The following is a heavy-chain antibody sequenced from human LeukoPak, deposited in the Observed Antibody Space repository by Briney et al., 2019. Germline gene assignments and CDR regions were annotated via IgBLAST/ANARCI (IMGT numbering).Heavy chain of an antibody. CDR3: APWGMPAYFDY. V-gene: IGHV3-23*01. Sequence: PGGSLRLSCAASGFTFSSYAMSWVRQAPGKGLEWVSAISGSGGSTYYAESVKGRFTISRAHSKQTLYMKMNSLRAEAKAVYYCAPWGMPAYFDYWGQGTLVTVSS. CDR2: ISGSGGST. J-gene: IGHJ4*02. CDR1: GFTFSSYA. D-gene: IGHD3-16*01.